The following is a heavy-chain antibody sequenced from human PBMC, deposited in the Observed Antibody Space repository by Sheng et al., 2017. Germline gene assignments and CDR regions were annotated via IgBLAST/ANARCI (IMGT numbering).Heavy chain of an antibody. V-gene: IGHV4-38-2*01. J-gene: IGHJ3*02. CDR3: ARVDSSGYYSSDAFDI. CDR1: GYSISSGYY. D-gene: IGHD3-22*01. CDR2: IYHSGST. Sequence: QVQLQESGTGLVKPSETLSLTCAVSGYSISSGYYWGWIRQPPGKGLEWIGSIYHSGSTYYNPSLKSRVTISVDTSKNQFSLKLSSVTAADTAVYYCARVDSSGYYSSDAFDIWGQGTMVTVS.